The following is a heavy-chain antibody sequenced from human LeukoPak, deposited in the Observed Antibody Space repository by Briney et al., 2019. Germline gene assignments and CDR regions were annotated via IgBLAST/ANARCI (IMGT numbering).Heavy chain of an antibody. J-gene: IGHJ4*02. D-gene: IGHD5-12*01. CDR2: ISYDGSNK. V-gene: IGHV3-30*18. CDR1: GFTFSDYY. Sequence: PGGSLRLSCAVSGFTFSDYYMSWVRQAPGKGLEWVAFISYDGSNKYYPDSVKGRFTISRDNSKNTLYLQMDSLRAEDTAVYYCAKDCGYASYFDYWGQGTLVTVSS. CDR3: AKDCGYASYFDY.